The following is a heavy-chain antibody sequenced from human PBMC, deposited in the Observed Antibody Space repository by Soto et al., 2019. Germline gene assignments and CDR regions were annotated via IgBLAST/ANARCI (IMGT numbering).Heavy chain of an antibody. CDR2: ISSSSSTI. D-gene: IGHD2-21*01. V-gene: IGHV3-48*02. J-gene: IGHJ5*02. Sequence: HPGGSLRLSCAASGFTFSSYSMNWVRQAPGKGLEWVSYISSSSSTIYYADSVKGRFTISRDNAKNSLYLQMNSLRDEDTAVYYGAPPLLTESDWFDPWGQRTLVTVSS. CDR3: APPLLTESDWFDP. CDR1: GFTFSSYS.